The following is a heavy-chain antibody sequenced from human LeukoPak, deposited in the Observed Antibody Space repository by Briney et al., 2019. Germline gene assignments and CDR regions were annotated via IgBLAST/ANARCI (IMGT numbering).Heavy chain of an antibody. CDR3: ARDLSGVTGYTYGRGIDY. CDR2: ISYDGSIK. D-gene: IGHD5-18*01. CDR1: GFTFNNYG. Sequence: GGSLRLSCTVSGFTFNNYGMHWVRQAPGKGLEWVALISYDGSIKYYADSVKGRFTISRDNSKNTLYLQMNSLRAEDTAVYYCARDLSGVTGYTYGRGIDYWGQGTLVTVSS. J-gene: IGHJ4*02. V-gene: IGHV3-30*03.